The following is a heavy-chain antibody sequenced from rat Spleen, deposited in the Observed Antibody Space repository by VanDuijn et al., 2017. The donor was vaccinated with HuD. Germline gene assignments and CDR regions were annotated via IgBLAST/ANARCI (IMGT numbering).Heavy chain of an antibody. Sequence: EVQLVESGGGLIQPGRSLKFSCAASGFTFSDYAMAWVRQAPKKGLEWVATISYDGSSTYYRDSVKGRFTISRDNAKSTLYLQMDSLRSEDTATYYCARHEAPYYGYTYGYFDYWGQGVMVTVSS. CDR3: ARHEAPYYGYTYGYFDY. V-gene: IGHV5-17*01. CDR1: GFTFSDYA. J-gene: IGHJ2*01. CDR2: ISYDGSST. D-gene: IGHD1-9*01.